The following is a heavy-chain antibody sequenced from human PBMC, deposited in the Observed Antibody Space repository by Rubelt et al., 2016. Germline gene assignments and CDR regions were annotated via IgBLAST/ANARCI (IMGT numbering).Heavy chain of an antibody. D-gene: IGHD6-19*01. CDR3: ARDLYKGPRWLVAY. CDR1: GYTFTGYY. Sequence: QVQLVQSGAEVKKPGASVKVSCKASGYTFTGYYMHWVRQAPGQGLEWMGWINPNSGGTNYARSVQGRVTMTRDTSSSTAYMGLSGLRSDDTAVYYCARDLYKGPRWLVAYWGQGTLVTVSS. CDR2: INPNSGGT. V-gene: IGHV1-2*02. J-gene: IGHJ4*02.